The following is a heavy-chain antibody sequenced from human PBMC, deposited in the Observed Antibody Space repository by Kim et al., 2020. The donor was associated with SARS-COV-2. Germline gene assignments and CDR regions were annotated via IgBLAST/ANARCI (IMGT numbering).Heavy chain of an antibody. CDR2: ST. J-gene: IGHJ4*02. CDR3: ARSHVGAYAK. D-gene: IGHD1-26*01. Sequence: STYYADSGKGRFTISRDNSKNTLYLQMNSLRAEDTAVYYCARSHVGAYAKWGQGTLVTVSS. V-gene: IGHV3-23*01.